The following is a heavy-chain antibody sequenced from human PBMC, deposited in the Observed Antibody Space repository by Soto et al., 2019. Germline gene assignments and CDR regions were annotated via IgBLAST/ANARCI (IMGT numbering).Heavy chain of an antibody. CDR2: IHHSGTT. Sequence: QVQLQQCGAGLLKPSETLSVTCAVYGGSFSGYYWSWLRQPPGKGLAWIGEIHHSGTTNYHTSLKGSVPISGDTSKNQFSLTLSSVAAGDTAVYYCARWRRGSGCKPDWFDPSCHGTTVNVSS. J-gene: IGHJ5*02. CDR1: GGSFSGYY. CDR3: ARWRRGSGCKPDWFDP. V-gene: IGHV4-34*01. D-gene: IGHD6-19*01.